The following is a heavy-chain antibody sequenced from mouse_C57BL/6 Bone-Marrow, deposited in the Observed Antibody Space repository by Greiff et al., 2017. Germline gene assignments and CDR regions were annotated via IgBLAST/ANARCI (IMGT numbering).Heavy chain of an antibody. CDR3: ASRVTPWFAY. J-gene: IGHJ3*01. V-gene: IGHV2-6*01. CDR2: IWGVGST. CDR1: GFSLTSYG. D-gene: IGHD2-3*01. Sequence: VMLVESGPGLVAPSQSLSITCTVSGFSLTSYGVDWVRQSPGKGLEWLGVIWGVGSTNYNSALKSRLSISKDNSKSQVFLKMNSLQTDDTAMYYCASRVTPWFAYWGQGTLVTVSA.